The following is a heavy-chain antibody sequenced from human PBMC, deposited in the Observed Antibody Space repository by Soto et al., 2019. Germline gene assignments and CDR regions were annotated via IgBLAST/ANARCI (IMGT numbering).Heavy chain of an antibody. Sequence: PGGSLRLSCAVSGFTFSYYWMSWVRQAPGKGLEWVAKVKEDEGEKHYVDAVKGRFTISRDNAKNTMYLQMNSLRAEDTAVYYCESIKWNYAAFQDYWGQGTLVTVSS. CDR1: GFTFSYYW. D-gene: IGHD3-16*01. J-gene: IGHJ4*02. CDR2: VKEDEGEK. V-gene: IGHV3-7*03. CDR3: ESIKWNYAAFQDY.